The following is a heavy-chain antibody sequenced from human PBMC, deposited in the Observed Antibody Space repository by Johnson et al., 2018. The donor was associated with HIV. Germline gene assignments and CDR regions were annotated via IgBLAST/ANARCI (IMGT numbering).Heavy chain of an antibody. D-gene: IGHD1-26*01. J-gene: IGHJ3*02. CDR1: GFTFSSYA. CDR3: ARGGGDYYRDAFDI. Sequence: QVQLVESGGGVVQPGRSLRLSCAASGFTFSSYALYWVRQAPGKGLEWVAFIRYDGSNKYYADSVKGRFTISRDNSKNTLYLEMNSLRDEYTAVYYCARGGGDYYRDAFDIWGQGTMVTVSS. CDR2: IRYDGSNK. V-gene: IGHV3-30*04.